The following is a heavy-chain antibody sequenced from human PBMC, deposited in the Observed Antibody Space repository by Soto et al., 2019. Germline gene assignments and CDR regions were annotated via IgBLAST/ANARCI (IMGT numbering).Heavy chain of an antibody. CDR1: GGTFSSYA. D-gene: IGHD3-22*01. Sequence: GXSLKVSCKASGGTFSSYAISWVRQAPGQGLEWMGGIIPIFGTANDAQKFQGRVTITADESTSTAYMELSSLRSEYTAVYYCTGVDYYDSSGYRLDDWGQGTLVTVSS. CDR2: IIPIFGTA. CDR3: TGVDYYDSSGYRLDD. V-gene: IGHV1-69*13. J-gene: IGHJ4*02.